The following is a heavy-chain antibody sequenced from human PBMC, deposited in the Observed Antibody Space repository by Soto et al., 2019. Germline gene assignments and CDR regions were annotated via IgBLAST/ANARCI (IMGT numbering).Heavy chain of an antibody. D-gene: IGHD1-26*01. Sequence: QVQLVQSGAEVKKPGSSVKVSCKASRGTFSSYAISWVRQAPGQGLEWMGGIIPIFGTANYAQKFQGRVTITADESTSTAYMELSSLRSEDTAVYYSARESTIYIVGATLDYWGQGTLVTVSS. J-gene: IGHJ4*02. CDR1: RGTFSSYA. CDR3: ARESTIYIVGATLDY. CDR2: IIPIFGTA. V-gene: IGHV1-69*01.